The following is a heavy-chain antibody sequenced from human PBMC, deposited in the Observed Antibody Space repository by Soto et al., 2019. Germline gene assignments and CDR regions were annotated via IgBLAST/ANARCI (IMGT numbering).Heavy chain of an antibody. CDR2: IKQDGSEK. CDR1: GFTFSSYW. V-gene: IGHV3-7*01. J-gene: IGHJ5*02. Sequence: GGSLRLSCAASGFTFSSYWMSWVRQAPGKGLEWVANIKQDGSEKYYVDSVKGRFTISRDNAKNSLYLQMNSLRAEDTAVYYCARDRDFWSGYWLNWFDPWGQGTLVTVSS. CDR3: ARDRDFWSGYWLNWFDP. D-gene: IGHD3-3*01.